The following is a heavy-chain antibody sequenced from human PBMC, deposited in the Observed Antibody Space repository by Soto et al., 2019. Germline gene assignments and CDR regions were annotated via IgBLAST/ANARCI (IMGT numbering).Heavy chain of an antibody. CDR3: AREASFHYYDSSGYPQPVDS. D-gene: IGHD3-22*01. CDR2: IYSGGST. V-gene: IGHV3-53*02. Sequence: EVQLVETGGGLIQPGGSLRLSCAASGFTVSSNYMSWVRQAPGKGLEWVSVIYSGGSTYYADSVKGRFTISRDNSKNTLYLQMNSLRAEDTDVYYCAREASFHYYDSSGYPQPVDSWGQGTLVTVSS. CDR1: GFTVSSNY. J-gene: IGHJ4*02.